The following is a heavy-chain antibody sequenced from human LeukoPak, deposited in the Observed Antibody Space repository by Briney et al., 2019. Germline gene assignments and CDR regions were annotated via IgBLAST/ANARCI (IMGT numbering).Heavy chain of an antibody. Sequence: PSVKVSCKASGYTFTSYDINWVRQATGQGLEWMGWMNPNSGNTGYAQKFQGRVTMTRNTSISTAYMELSSLRSEDTAVYYCARALRGVYYDSSGYSYWGQGTLVTVSS. CDR2: MNPNSGNT. V-gene: IGHV1-8*01. J-gene: IGHJ4*02. D-gene: IGHD3-22*01. CDR1: GYTFTSYD. CDR3: ARALRGVYYDSSGYSY.